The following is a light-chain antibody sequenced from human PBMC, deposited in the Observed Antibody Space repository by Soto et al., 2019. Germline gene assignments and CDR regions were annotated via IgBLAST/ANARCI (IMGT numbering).Light chain of an antibody. CDR3: QQYNTYSQT. CDR1: QSISGW. J-gene: IGKJ1*01. V-gene: IGKV1-5*01. Sequence: FVGDRVTITCRASQSISGWLAWYQQKPGKAPKLLIYDASNLEGGVPSRFSGTGSGTEFTLTISSLQPEDFATYYCQQYNTYSQTFGQGTKVDIK. CDR2: DAS.